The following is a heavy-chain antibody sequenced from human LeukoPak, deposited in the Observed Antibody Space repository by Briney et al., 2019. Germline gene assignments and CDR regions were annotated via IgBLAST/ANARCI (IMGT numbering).Heavy chain of an antibody. D-gene: IGHD3-22*01. CDR1: GGSISSYY. CDR3: ARDQGGYLTYFDY. J-gene: IGHJ4*02. V-gene: IGHV4-59*01. CDR2: IYYSGST. Sequence: SETLSLSCTVSGGSISSYYWSWIRQPPGKGLEWIGCIYYSGSTNYNPSLKSRVTISVDTSKNQFSLKLSSVTAADTAVYYCARDQGGYLTYFDYWGQGTLVTVSS.